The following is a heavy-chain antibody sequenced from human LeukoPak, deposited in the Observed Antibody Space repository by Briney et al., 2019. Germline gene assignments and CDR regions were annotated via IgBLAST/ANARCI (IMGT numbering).Heavy chain of an antibody. CDR1: QFTFSSDA. CDR2: ISSTSASS. V-gene: IGHV3-23*01. D-gene: IGHD3-10*01. J-gene: IGHJ4*02. Sequence: GGSLRLSCAASQFTFSSDAMSWVRQAPGKGLEWVSAISSTSASSYYADSVKGRFTISRDNSKNTLYLQMNSLRAEDTAAYYCASLRSGTYTYFDYWGQGTLVTVSS. CDR3: ASLRSGTYTYFDY.